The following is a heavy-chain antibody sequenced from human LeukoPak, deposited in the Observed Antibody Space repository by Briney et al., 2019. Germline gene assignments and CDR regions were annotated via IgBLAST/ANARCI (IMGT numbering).Heavy chain of an antibody. D-gene: IGHD3-16*01. Sequence: PGESLRLSCTASGFTFSSFGMHWVRQAPGKGLEWVTAISSVGHTNKSADSVKGRFTISRDNSKNTLYLQMHSLREDDTAVYYCAKEVGWLNAFDVWGQGTMVTVSS. CDR2: ISSVGHTN. CDR3: AKEVGWLNAFDV. CDR1: GFTFSSFG. V-gene: IGHV3-30*18. J-gene: IGHJ3*01.